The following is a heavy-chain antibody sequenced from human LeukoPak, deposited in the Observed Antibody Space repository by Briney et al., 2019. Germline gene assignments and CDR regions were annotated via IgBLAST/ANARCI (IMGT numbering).Heavy chain of an antibody. J-gene: IGHJ5*02. CDR2: IYTSGST. D-gene: IGHD6-19*01. Sequence: PSETLSLTCTVSGGSISSYYWSWIRQPPGKGLEWIGYIYTSGSTNYNPSLKSRVTISVDTSKNQFSLKLSSVTAADTAVYYCARQRGSVAGRNWFDPWGQGTLVTVSS. CDR3: ARQRGSVAGRNWFDP. V-gene: IGHV4-4*09. CDR1: GGSISSYY.